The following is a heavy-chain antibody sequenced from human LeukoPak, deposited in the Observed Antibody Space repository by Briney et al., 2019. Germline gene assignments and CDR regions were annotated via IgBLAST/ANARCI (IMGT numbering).Heavy chain of an antibody. CDR3: ARGGGELAIDY. V-gene: IGHV4-34*01. CDR1: GGSFSGYY. Sequence: KPSETLSLTCAVYGGSFSGYYWSWIRQPPGKGLEWIGEINHSGSTNYNPSLKSRVTISVDTSKNQFSLKLSSVTAADTAAYYCARGGGELAIDYWGQGTLVTVSS. D-gene: IGHD1-26*01. CDR2: INHSGST. J-gene: IGHJ4*02.